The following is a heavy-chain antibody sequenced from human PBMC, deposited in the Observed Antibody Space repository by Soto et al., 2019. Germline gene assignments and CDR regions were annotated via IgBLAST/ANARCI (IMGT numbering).Heavy chain of an antibody. V-gene: IGHV4-4*07. Sequence: SETLSLTCTVSGGSISSYYWGWIRQPAGKGLEWIGRIYTSGSTNYNPSLKSRVTMSVDTSKNQFSLKLSSVTAADTAVYYCARGGAAAGSNCYYYGMDVWGQGTTVTVSS. J-gene: IGHJ6*02. CDR3: ARGGAAAGSNCYYYGMDV. CDR2: IYTSGST. CDR1: GGSISSYY. D-gene: IGHD6-13*01.